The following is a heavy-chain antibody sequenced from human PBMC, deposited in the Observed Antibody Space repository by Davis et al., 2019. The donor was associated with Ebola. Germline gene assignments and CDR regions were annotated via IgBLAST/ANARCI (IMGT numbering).Heavy chain of an antibody. D-gene: IGHD5-18*01. V-gene: IGHV3-23*01. CDR1: GFTLSSYA. CDR3: ARGSVGTAFRAIDI. CDR2: ISGSGGST. Sequence: PGGSLRLSCAASGFTLSSYAMHWVRQAPGKGLEWVSGISGSGGSTYYADSVKGRFTISRDNSKNTLYLQMNSLETEDTAVYYCARGSVGTAFRAIDIWGQGTMVTVSS. J-gene: IGHJ3*02.